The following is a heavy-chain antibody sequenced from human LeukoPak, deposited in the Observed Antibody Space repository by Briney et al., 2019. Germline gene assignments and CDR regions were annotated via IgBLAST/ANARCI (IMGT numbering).Heavy chain of an antibody. CDR2: ISSSSSYI. CDR3: ASLKNYYDSSGYLVTDAFDI. V-gene: IGHV3-21*01. Sequence: AGGSLRLSCAASGFTFSNYAMSWVRPAPGKGLEWVSSISSSSSYIYYADSVKGRFTISRDNAKNSLYLQMNSLRAEDKAVYYCASLKNYYDSSGYLVTDAFDIWGQGTMVTVSS. D-gene: IGHD3-22*01. CDR1: GFTFSNYA. J-gene: IGHJ3*02.